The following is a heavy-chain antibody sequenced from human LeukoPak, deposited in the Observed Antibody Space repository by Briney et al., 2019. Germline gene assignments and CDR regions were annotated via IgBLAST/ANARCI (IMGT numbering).Heavy chain of an antibody. Sequence: GGSLRLSCAASGFTFSSYWMSWVRQAPGKGLEWVANIKQDGSEKYYVDSVKGRFTISRDNAKNSLYLQMNSLRAEDTAVYYCASFGVALGGWFGHWGQGTLVTVSS. CDR3: ASFGVALGGWFGH. D-gene: IGHD3-3*01. CDR1: GFTFSSYW. J-gene: IGHJ5*02. V-gene: IGHV3-7*01. CDR2: IKQDGSEK.